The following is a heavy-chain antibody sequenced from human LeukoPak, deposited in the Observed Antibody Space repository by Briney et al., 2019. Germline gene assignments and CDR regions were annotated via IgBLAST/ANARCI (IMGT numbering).Heavy chain of an antibody. J-gene: IGHJ4*02. D-gene: IGHD3-16*02. CDR1: GFTFSSYS. CDR2: ISSSSSTI. Sequence: GGSLRLSCAASGFTFSSYSMNWVRQAPGKGLEWVSYISSSSSTIYYADSVKGRFTISRDNAKNSLYLQMNSLRAEDTAVYYCARGNDLYDYVWGSYRFDYWGQGTLVTVSS. CDR3: ARGNDLYDYVWGSYRFDY. V-gene: IGHV3-48*01.